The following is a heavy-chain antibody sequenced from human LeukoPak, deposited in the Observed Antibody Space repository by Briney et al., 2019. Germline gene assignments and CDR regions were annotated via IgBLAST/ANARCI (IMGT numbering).Heavy chain of an antibody. CDR2: IIGYNGNT. Sequence: ASLKVSCKTSGFAFTSYGISWVRQAPGQGLEWMGWIIGYNGNTNSAQKFQGRVTMTRDTSTSTAYMELRSLRSDDTALYYCARDWGRMVTAFFDYWGQGTLVTVS. V-gene: IGHV1-18*01. J-gene: IGHJ4*02. D-gene: IGHD2-21*02. CDR3: ARDWGRMVTAFFDY. CDR1: GFAFTSYG.